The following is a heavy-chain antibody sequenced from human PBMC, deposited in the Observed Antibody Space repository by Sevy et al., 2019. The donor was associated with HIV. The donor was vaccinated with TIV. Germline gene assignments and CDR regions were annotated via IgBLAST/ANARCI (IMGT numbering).Heavy chain of an antibody. Sequence: GGSLRLSCVASGFTFSSYTMTWVRQAPGKELEWGANIKKDGIEKHYVDSVMGRFTISRDNAKNSLYLQMNSLRVEDTAVYYCARDNNYVSDCWGQGTLVTVSS. J-gene: IGHJ4*02. CDR2: IKKDGIEK. D-gene: IGHD3-16*01. V-gene: IGHV3-7*01. CDR1: GFTFSSYT. CDR3: ARDNNYVSDC.